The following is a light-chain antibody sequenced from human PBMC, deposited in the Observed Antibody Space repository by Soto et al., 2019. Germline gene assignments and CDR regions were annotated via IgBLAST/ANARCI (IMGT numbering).Light chain of an antibody. V-gene: IGKV1-5*03. CDR1: QNVSNW. Sequence: DVEMTQSPSTLPTSIGDRVTINCRASQNVSNWLAWYQQKPGKAPKLLIYKASRLESGVPSRFSASGSATDFTVTLHSLQSDDFATYICQQYSQESTFGQGTKLELK. CDR3: QQYSQEST. J-gene: IGKJ2*01. CDR2: KAS.